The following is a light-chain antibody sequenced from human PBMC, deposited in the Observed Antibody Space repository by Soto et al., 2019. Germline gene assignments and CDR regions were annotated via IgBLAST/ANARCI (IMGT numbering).Light chain of an antibody. CDR2: DVS. J-gene: IGLJ2*01. CDR3: SSYTLSSTL. CDR1: SSDVGGYNY. V-gene: IGLV2-14*01. Sequence: QSALTQPASVSGSPGQSITISCTGTSSDVGGYNYVSWYQQHPGKAPKLLIYDVSNRPSGVSNRFSGSKSGNTASLTISRLQAEDEADYYCSSYTLSSTLFGGGTKVTVL.